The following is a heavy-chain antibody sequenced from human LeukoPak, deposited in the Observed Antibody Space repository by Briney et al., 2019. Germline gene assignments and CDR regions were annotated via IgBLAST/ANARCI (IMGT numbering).Heavy chain of an antibody. CDR3: AKGDSTTLLRPYYFDY. CDR1: GFTFSSYA. V-gene: IGHV3-23*01. CDR2: ISGSGGST. Sequence: GGSLRLSCAASGFTFSSYAMSWVRQAPGKGLEWVSAISGSGGSTYYADSVEGRFTISRDNSKNTLYLQMNSLRAEDTAVYYCAKGDSTTLLRPYYFDYWGQGTLVTVSS. D-gene: IGHD3-10*01. J-gene: IGHJ4*02.